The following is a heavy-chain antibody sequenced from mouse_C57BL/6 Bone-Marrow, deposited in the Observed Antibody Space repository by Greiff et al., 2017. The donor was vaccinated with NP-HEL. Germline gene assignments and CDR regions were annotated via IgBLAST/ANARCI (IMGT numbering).Heavy chain of an antibody. V-gene: IGHV1-81*01. CDR2: IYPRSGNT. Sequence: VQLQQSGAELARPGASVKLSCKASGYTFTSYGISWVKQRTGQGLEWIGEIYPRSGNTYYNEQFKGKATLTADKSSSTAYMELRSLTSEDSAGYFCERKGVYDGYYAWFADWGQGTLVTVSA. CDR3: ERKGVYDGYYAWFAD. CDR1: GYTFTSYG. D-gene: IGHD2-3*01. J-gene: IGHJ3*01.